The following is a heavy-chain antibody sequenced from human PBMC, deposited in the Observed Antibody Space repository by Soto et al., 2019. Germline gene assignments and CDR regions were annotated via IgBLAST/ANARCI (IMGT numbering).Heavy chain of an antibody. Sequence: QVQLQESGPGLLKPSQTLSLTCAVSGGSISHVYYYWSWIRQLPDKGLEWIGHIYNGGSTYNNPSLTXRLTXSXHTSRNQFSLQLTSVSAADTAVYYCATGPSGDKVDSWGQGILVTVSS. V-gene: IGHV4-30-4*01. D-gene: IGHD7-27*01. J-gene: IGHJ4*02. CDR1: GGSISHVYYY. CDR2: IYNGGST. CDR3: ATGPSGDKVDS.